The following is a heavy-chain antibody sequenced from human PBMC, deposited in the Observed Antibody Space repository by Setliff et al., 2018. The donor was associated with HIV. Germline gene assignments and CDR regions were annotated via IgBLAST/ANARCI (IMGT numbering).Heavy chain of an antibody. CDR1: GFTFSTYG. CDR2: IEHDGSKK. V-gene: IGHV3-30*02. CDR3: AKNPGRSGYCYFDY. D-gene: IGHD3-22*01. Sequence: PGGSLRLSCAVSGFTFSTYGMHWVRQAPGKGLEWVTFIEHDGSKKFYADSVKGRFTISRDNSKNTLYLQMNSLRAEDTAIYYCAKNPGRSGYCYFDYWGQGTLVTVSS. J-gene: IGHJ4*02.